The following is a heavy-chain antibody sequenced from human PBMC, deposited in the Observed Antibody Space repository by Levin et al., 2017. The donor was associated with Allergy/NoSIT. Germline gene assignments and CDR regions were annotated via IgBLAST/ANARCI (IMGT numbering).Heavy chain of an antibody. D-gene: IGHD6-19*01. CDR3: ASTPQWLVNWRGVFDY. V-gene: IGHV1-2*06. CDR2: INPNSGGT. J-gene: IGHJ4*02. Sequence: ASVKVSCKASGYTFTGYYMHWVRQAPGQGLEWMGRINPNSGGTNYAQKFQGRVTMTRDTSISTAYMELSRLRSDDTAVYYCASTPQWLVNWRGVFDYWGQGTLVTVSS. CDR1: GYTFTGYY.